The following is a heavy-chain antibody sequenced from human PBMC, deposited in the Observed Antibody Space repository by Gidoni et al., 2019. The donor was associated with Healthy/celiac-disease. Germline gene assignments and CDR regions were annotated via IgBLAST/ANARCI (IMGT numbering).Heavy chain of an antibody. D-gene: IGHD2-15*01. V-gene: IGHV1-18*01. CDR2: ISAYNGNT. CDR3: ARSVVGVAATPSGYYYYYIDV. CDR1: GYTFTSYG. Sequence: QVQLVQSGAAVQKHGDAVKVSCKTSGYTFTSYGISWVRQAQVQWLEWMGWISAYNGNTNEAQKLQGRVTRTTVTSTSTAYMELRSLRSDDTSVYYCARSVVGVAATPSGYYYYYIDVWGKVTTVTVSS. J-gene: IGHJ6*03.